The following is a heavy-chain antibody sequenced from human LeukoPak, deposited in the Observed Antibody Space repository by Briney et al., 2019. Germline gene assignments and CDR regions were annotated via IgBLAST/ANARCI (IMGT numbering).Heavy chain of an antibody. D-gene: IGHD2/OR15-2a*01. Sequence: GESLKISCQGSGYTFSNSWIGWVRHTPGKGLETMGIIYPGDSDTKYNPSFQGQVTMSVDKSIKTAYLQWSSLKASDTAIYYCAKFSKLILFRPNTIPYMDVWGKGTTVIVSS. J-gene: IGHJ6*03. CDR2: IYPGDSDT. V-gene: IGHV5-51*01. CDR1: GYTFSNSW. CDR3: AKFSKLILFRPNTIPYMDV.